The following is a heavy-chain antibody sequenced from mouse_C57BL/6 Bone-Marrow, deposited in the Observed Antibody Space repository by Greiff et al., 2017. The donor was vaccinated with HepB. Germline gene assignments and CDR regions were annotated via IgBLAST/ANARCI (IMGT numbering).Heavy chain of an antibody. V-gene: IGHV14-4*01. D-gene: IGHD4-1*01. CDR2: IDPENGDT. CDR3: TTGDWDWFAY. CDR1: GFNIKDDY. Sequence: DVKLLESGAELVRPGASVKLSCTASGFNIKDDYMHWVKQRPEQGLEWIGWIDPENGDTEYASKFQGKATITADTSSNTAYLQLSSLTSEDTAVYYCTTGDWDWFAYWGQGTLVTVSA. J-gene: IGHJ3*01.